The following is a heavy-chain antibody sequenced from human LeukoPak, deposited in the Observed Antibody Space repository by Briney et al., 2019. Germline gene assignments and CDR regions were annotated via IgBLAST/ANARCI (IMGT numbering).Heavy chain of an antibody. J-gene: IGHJ2*01. CDR3: AKDVLRLNYGYFDL. CDR2: ISYSSGSI. V-gene: IGHV3-23*01. CDR1: GFTLSNYA. Sequence: GGTLRLSCAASGFTLSNYAMSWVRQAPGKAPEWVAGISYSSGSIYYSDSVKGRFTISSENSKNTLYLQMNSLRADDTAVYYCAKDVLRLNYGYFDLWGRGTLVSVSS. D-gene: IGHD3-16*01.